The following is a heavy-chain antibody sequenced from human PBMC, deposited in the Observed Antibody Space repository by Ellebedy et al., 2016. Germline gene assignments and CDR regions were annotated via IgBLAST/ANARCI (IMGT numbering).Heavy chain of an antibody. Sequence: GESLKISXAASGFTFRNYAMSWVRQAPGRGPEWVSAISGGGGDTYYADSMKGRFTISRDNSRNTPSLQMSSLRGEDTAVYYCAKDEGWIVVVPAAVDYWGQGTLVTVSS. CDR3: AKDEGWIVVVPAAVDY. CDR1: GFTFRNYA. D-gene: IGHD2-2*01. J-gene: IGHJ4*02. V-gene: IGHV3-23*01. CDR2: ISGGGGDT.